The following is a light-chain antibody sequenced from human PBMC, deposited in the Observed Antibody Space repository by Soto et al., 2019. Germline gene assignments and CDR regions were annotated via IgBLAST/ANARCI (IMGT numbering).Light chain of an antibody. Sequence: QSVLTQPPSASGTPGQRVTMSCSGSSSNIGSNTVNWYQQLPGTAPKLLIYSNNQRPSGVPDRFSGSKSGTSASLAISWLLSEDEADYYCSTWDDSLSALVVFGGGTKPPS. CDR1: SSNIGSNT. CDR3: STWDDSLSALVV. CDR2: SNN. J-gene: IGLJ2*01. V-gene: IGLV1-44*01.